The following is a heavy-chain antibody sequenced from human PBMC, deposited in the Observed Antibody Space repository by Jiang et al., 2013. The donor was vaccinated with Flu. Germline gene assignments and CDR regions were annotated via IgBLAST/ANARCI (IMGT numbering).Heavy chain of an antibody. Sequence: GAEVKKPGSSVKVSCKASGGTFSSYAISWVRQAPGQGLEWMGRIIPILGIANYAQKFQGRVTITADKSTSTAYMELSSLRSEDTAVYYCARDSPRDGYNEYYFDYVGQGTLVTVSS. J-gene: IGHJ4*02. CDR3: ARDSPRDGYNEYYFDY. CDR2: IIPILGIA. V-gene: IGHV1-69*04. D-gene: IGHD5-24*01. CDR1: GGTFSSYA.